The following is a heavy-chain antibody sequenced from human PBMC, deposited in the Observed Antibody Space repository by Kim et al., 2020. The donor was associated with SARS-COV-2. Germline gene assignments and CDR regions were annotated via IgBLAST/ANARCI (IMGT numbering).Heavy chain of an antibody. Sequence: SETLSLTCSVSGDSIRSFYWSWIRQPAGKGLEWIGRIYIGGSTNYNPSLNSRVTMSVDTSKNQFSLKLSSVTAADTAVYYCAREREYSYGYHYYYYTDVWGTGTTVTVSS. CDR2: IYIGGST. CDR1: GDSIRSFY. J-gene: IGHJ6*03. CDR3: AREREYSYGYHYYYYTDV. V-gene: IGHV4-4*07. D-gene: IGHD5-18*01.